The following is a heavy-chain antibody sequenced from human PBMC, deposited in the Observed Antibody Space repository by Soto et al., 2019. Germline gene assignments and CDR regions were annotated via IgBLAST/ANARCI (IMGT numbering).Heavy chain of an antibody. CDR3: ARGGLRFLEWYYYGMDV. Sequence: VQLVESGGGVVQPGRSLRLSCAASGFTFSSYAMHWVRQAPGKGLEWVAVISYDGSNKYYADSVKGRFTISRDNSKNTLYLQMNSLRAEDTAVYYCARGGLRFLEWYYYGMDVWGQGTTVTVSS. CDR2: ISYDGSNK. V-gene: IGHV3-30-3*01. J-gene: IGHJ6*02. D-gene: IGHD3-3*01. CDR1: GFTFSSYA.